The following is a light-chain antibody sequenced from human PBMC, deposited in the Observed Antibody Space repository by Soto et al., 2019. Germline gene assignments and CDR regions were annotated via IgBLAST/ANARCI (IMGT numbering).Light chain of an antibody. J-gene: IGKJ1*01. CDR2: LCS. Sequence: DSVMTQSPLSLSVTPGEPASISCRSSQSLLHTNGYNYLDWYLQRPGQSPQLLIYLCSHQASGVPDRFSGSGSGTDFTLKISRVEAEDVGVYYCMQALQIRVEFGQGTKVQI. V-gene: IGKV2-28*01. CDR3: MQALQIRVE. CDR1: QSLLHTNGYNY.